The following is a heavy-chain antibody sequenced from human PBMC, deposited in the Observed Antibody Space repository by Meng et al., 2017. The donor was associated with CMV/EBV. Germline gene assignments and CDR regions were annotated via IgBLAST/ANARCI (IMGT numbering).Heavy chain of an antibody. CDR3: AKDWRVFSSGWYVD. Sequence: SGFTCSSYAMRWVRQAPGKGLEWVSAISGSGDSTYYADSVKGRFTISRDNSKNTLYLQMNSLRAEDTAVYYCAKDWRVFSSGWYVDWGQGTLVTVSS. CDR2: ISGSGDST. CDR1: GFTCSSYA. V-gene: IGHV3-23*01. J-gene: IGHJ4*02. D-gene: IGHD6-19*01.